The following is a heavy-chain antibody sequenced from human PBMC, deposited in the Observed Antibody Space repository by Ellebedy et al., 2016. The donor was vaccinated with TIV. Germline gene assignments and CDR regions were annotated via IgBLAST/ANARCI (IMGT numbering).Heavy chain of an antibody. CDR2: INHSGST. J-gene: IGHJ4*02. D-gene: IGHD2-21*02. CDR1: GGSFSGYY. Sequence: MPSETLSLTCAVYGGSFSGYYLRWIPQPPGKGREWIGEINHSGSTNYNPSLKSGVTVSVETSKNQFSLKMTSVTAADTAVYYCARPGCGGDCYVDWGQGSLVTVSS. V-gene: IGHV4-34*01. CDR3: ARPGCGGDCYVD.